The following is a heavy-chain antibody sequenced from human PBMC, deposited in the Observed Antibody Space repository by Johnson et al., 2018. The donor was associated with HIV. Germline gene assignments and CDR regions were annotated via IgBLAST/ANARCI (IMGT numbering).Heavy chain of an antibody. CDR2: ISGSGNSI. CDR3: ARGIAVSNWVDI. Sequence: HVQLVESGGGLVKPGVSLRLSCAVSGVIFSDYYMSWIRQAPGKGLEWVSYISGSGNSIYYADSVRGRFTISRDNAKNSLYLQMNSLRAEDTALYYCARGIAVSNWVDIWGQGTMVTVSS. V-gene: IGHV3-11*01. J-gene: IGHJ3*02. D-gene: IGHD6-19*01. CDR1: GVIFSDYY.